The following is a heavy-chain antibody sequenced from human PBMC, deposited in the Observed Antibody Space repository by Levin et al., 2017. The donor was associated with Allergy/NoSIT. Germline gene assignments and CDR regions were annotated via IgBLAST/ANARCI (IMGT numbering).Heavy chain of an antibody. J-gene: IGHJ6*02. CDR1: GFTFSSYA. Sequence: PGGSLRLSCAASGFTFSSYAMHWVRQAPGKGLEWVAVISYDGSNKYYADSVKGRFTISRDNSKNTLYLQMNSLRAEDTAVYYCARPGWGYSYGWRTGGYGMDVWGQGTTVTVSS. D-gene: IGHD5-18*01. CDR3: ARPGWGYSYGWRTGGYGMDV. V-gene: IGHV3-30*04. CDR2: ISYDGSNK.